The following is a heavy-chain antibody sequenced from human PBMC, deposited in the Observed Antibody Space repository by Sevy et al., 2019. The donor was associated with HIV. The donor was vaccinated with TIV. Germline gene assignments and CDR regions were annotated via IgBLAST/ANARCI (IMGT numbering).Heavy chain of an antibody. D-gene: IGHD3-22*01. CDR3: ATTKDYCDSSGYPFDY. Sequence: ASVKVSCKVSGYTLTELSMHWVRQAPGKGLEWMGTFDPEDDETIYAQKFQGRVTMTEDTSTDTAYMELSSLRSEDTAVYYCATTKDYCDSSGYPFDYWGQGTLVTVSS. CDR1: GYTLTELS. J-gene: IGHJ4*02. CDR2: FDPEDDET. V-gene: IGHV1-24*01.